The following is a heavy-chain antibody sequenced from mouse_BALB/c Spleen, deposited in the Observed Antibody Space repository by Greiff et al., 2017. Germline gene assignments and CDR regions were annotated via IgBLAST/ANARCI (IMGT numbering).Heavy chain of an antibody. D-gene: IGHD2-4*01. CDR2: IDTSDSYT. Sequence: QVQLQQPGAELVMPGASVKMSCKASGYTFTDYWMHWVKQRHGQGLEWIGAIDTSDSYTSYNQKFKGKATLTVDESSSTAYMQLGSLTSEDSAVYYCARGGDYATTRYFDVWGAGTTVTVSS. J-gene: IGHJ1*01. CDR3: ARGGDYATTRYFDV. CDR1: GYTFTDYW. V-gene: IGHV1-69*01.